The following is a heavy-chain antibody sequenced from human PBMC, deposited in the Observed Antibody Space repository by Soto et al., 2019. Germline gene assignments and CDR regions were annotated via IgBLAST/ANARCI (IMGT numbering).Heavy chain of an antibody. CDR2: IYYSGST. D-gene: IGHD3-3*01. Sequence: PSETLSLTCTVSGGSISSSSYYWGWIRQPPGKGLEWIGSIYYSGSTYYNPSLKSRVTISVDTSKNQFSLKLSSVTAADTAVYYCARLTSERSITIFGVVPAVEGYWGQGTLVTVSS. V-gene: IGHV4-39*01. J-gene: IGHJ4*02. CDR3: ARLTSERSITIFGVVPAVEGY. CDR1: GGSISSSSYY.